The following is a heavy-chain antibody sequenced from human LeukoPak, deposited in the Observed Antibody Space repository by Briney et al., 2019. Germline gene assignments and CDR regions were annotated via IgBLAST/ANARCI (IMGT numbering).Heavy chain of an antibody. CDR2: ISSSSYI. Sequence: PGGSLRLSCAASGFTFSSYSMNWVRQAPGKGLEWVSSISSSSYIYYADSVKGRFTISRDNAKNSLYLQMNSLRAEDTAVYYCARDLGSSGWLPHLYYFDYWGQGTLVTVSS. V-gene: IGHV3-21*01. CDR1: GFTFSSYS. D-gene: IGHD6-19*01. CDR3: ARDLGSSGWLPHLYYFDY. J-gene: IGHJ4*02.